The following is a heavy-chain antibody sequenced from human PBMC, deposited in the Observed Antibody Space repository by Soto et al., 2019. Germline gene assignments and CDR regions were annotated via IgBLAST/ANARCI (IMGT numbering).Heavy chain of an antibody. CDR3: ARLQYTVFTAIDV. Sequence: SETLSLTCTVSRGSINNYYWTLIRQPPGKGLEWIGYVSYSGRTNYNPSLKSRVNMFVDKSKNQFSLNLTSVTAADTAVYYCARLQYTVFTAIDVWGKGTMVTVSS. CDR1: RGSINNYY. CDR2: VSYSGRT. J-gene: IGHJ3*01. D-gene: IGHD4-17*01. V-gene: IGHV4-59*03.